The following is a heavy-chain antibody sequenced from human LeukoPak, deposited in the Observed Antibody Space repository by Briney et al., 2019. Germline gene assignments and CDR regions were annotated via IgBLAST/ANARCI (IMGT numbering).Heavy chain of an antibody. CDR3: ARARGYSGYDPSGPYYFDY. CDR2: ISGSGGST. J-gene: IGHJ4*02. Sequence: GGSLRLSCAASGFTFSSYGMSWVRQAPGKGLEWVSAISGSGGSTYYADSVKGRFTISRDNSKNTLYLQMNSLRAEDTAVYYCARARGYSGYDPSGPYYFDYWGQGTLVTVSS. D-gene: IGHD5-12*01. V-gene: IGHV3-23*01. CDR1: GFTFSSYG.